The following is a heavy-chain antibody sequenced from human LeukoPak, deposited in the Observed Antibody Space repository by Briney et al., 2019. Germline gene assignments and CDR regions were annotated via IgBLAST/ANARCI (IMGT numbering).Heavy chain of an antibody. CDR3: AREVTGTTDWFDP. CDR1: GDSISSYY. Sequence: SETLSLTCTVSGDSISSYYWSWIRQPPGKGLEWIGYIYYSGSTNYNPSLKSRAIISLDTSKNQFSLKLSSVTAADTAVYYCAREVTGTTDWFDPWGQGTLVTVSS. V-gene: IGHV4-59*01. J-gene: IGHJ5*02. D-gene: IGHD1-7*01. CDR2: IYYSGST.